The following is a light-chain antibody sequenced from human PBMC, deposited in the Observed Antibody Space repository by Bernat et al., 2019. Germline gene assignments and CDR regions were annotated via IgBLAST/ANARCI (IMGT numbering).Light chain of an antibody. CDR1: SSNIGSNT. J-gene: IGLJ2*01. CDR2: RNN. Sequence: QSVLTQPPSASGTPGQRVTISCSVSSSNIGSNTVNWYQQLPGTAPKLLIYRNNYRPSGVPDRFSGSKSGTSASLAISGLQSEDEADYYCAAWDDSLNGVVFGGGTKLTVL. CDR3: AAWDDSLNGVV. V-gene: IGLV1-44*01.